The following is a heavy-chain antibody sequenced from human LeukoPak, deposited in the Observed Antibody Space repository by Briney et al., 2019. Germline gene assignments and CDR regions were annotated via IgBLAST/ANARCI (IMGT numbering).Heavy chain of an antibody. Sequence: ASVKVSCKASDYTFIADGISWVRQAPGQGLEWMGWISSYNGNTNYAQKFQGRVTMTTDTSTSTAYMELRSLRSDDTAVYYCARKNWEAYDYWGQGILVTVSS. CDR3: ARKNWEAYDY. V-gene: IGHV1-18*01. CDR2: ISSYNGNT. J-gene: IGHJ4*02. D-gene: IGHD7-27*01. CDR1: DYTFIADG.